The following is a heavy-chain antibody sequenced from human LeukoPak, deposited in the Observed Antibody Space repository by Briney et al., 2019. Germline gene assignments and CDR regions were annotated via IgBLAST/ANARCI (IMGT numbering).Heavy chain of an antibody. V-gene: IGHV4-34*01. CDR2: INHSGST. D-gene: IGHD5-18*01. J-gene: IGHJ4*02. Sequence: SETLSLTCAVYGGSFSGYYWSWIRQPPGKGLEWIGEINHSGSTNYNPSLKSRVTISVDTSKSQFSLKLSSVTAADTAVYYCARTRGYSYGYFRFDYWGQGTLVTVSS. CDR3: ARTRGYSYGYFRFDY. CDR1: GGSFSGYY.